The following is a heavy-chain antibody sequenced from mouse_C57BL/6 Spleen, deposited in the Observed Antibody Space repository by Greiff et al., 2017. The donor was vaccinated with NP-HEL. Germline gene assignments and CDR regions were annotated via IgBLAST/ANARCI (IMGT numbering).Heavy chain of an antibody. CDR1: GFTFNTYA. V-gene: IGHV10-3*01. D-gene: IGHD1-1*02. Sequence: DVQLVESGGGLVQPKGSLKLSCAASGFTFNTYAMHWVRQAPGKGLEWVARIRSKSSNYATYYADSVKDRFTISRDDSQSMLYLQMNNLKTEDTAMYYCVRDRTGGWYFDVWGTGTTVTVSS. CDR2: IRSKSSNYAT. CDR3: VRDRTGGWYFDV. J-gene: IGHJ1*03.